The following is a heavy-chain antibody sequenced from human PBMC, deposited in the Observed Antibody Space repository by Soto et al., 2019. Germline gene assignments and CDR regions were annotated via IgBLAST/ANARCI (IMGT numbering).Heavy chain of an antibody. CDR2: RSYDGRRK. D-gene: IGHD3-9*01. V-gene: IGHV3-30*18. CDR1: GFIFSGYG. J-gene: IGHJ6*02. Sequence: QVQLVESGGGVVQPGGSLRLSCSGSGFIFSGYGMHWVSQPPGKGLEWVAVRSYDGRRKYYEDSVKGRFTVSRDNSQNTVYLEMNSLRVEDSAIYYCAKDILRDQLDWGMDVWGQGTTVTVSS. CDR3: AKDILRDQLDWGMDV.